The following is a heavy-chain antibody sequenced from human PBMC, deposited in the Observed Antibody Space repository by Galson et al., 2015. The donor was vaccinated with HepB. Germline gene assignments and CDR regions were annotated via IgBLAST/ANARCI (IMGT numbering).Heavy chain of an antibody. J-gene: IGHJ4*02. V-gene: IGHV2-5*02. CDR1: GFSLSTSGVG. CDR2: IYWDDDK. Sequence: PALVKPTQTLTLTCTFSGFSLSTSGVGVGWIRQPPGKALEWLALIYWDDDKRYSPSLKSRLTITKDTSKNQVVLTMTNMDPVDTATYYCAHRRGNKLWLFFPFSYWGQGTLVTVSS. CDR3: AHRRGNKLWLFFPFSY. D-gene: IGHD5-18*01.